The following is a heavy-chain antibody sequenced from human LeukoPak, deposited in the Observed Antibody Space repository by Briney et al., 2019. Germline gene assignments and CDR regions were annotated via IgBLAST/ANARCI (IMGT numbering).Heavy chain of an antibody. CDR1: GFTFSSYA. V-gene: IGHV3-30-3*01. J-gene: IGHJ4*02. D-gene: IGHD2-2*01. Sequence: SGGSLRLSCAASGFTFSSYAMHWVRQAPGKGLEWVAVISYDGSNKYYADSVKGRFTISRDNSKNTLYLQMNSPRAEDTAVYYCARGNIVVVPAPVGIYFDYWGQGTLVTVSS. CDR2: ISYDGSNK. CDR3: ARGNIVVVPAPVGIYFDY.